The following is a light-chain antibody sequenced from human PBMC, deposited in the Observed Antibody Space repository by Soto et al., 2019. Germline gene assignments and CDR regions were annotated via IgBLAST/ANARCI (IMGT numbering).Light chain of an antibody. V-gene: IGLV2-8*01. CDR2: EVV. Sequence: QSALTQPPSASGSPGQSVTISCTGTKSDIGVYDFVSWYQHHPGKAPRLIIYEVVQRPSGVPDRFSGSKSGNTASLTVSGLQAADEADYYCCLYIGATTYVFGTGTKLTVL. J-gene: IGLJ1*01. CDR1: KSDIGVYDF. CDR3: CLYIGATTYV.